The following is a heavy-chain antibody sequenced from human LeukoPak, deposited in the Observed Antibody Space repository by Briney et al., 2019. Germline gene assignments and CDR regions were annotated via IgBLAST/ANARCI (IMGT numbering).Heavy chain of an antibody. CDR2: IYYSGST. Sequence: PSETLSLTCTVSGGSISSSSYYWGWIRQPPGKGLEWIGSIYYSGSTYYNPSLKSRVTISVDTSKNQFSLKLSSVTAADTAVYYCARHSSCGGDCYHLGNFDYWGQGTLVTVSS. V-gene: IGHV4-39*01. D-gene: IGHD2-21*02. J-gene: IGHJ4*02. CDR1: GGSISSSSYY. CDR3: ARHSSCGGDCYHLGNFDY.